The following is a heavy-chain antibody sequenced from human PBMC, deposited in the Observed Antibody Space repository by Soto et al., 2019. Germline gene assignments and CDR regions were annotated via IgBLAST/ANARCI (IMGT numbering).Heavy chain of an antibody. Sequence: SETLSLTCTISGGSISSYFYIWVRQPPGKGLEWIGSVYYTGTTDYNPSLKSRVTISVDTSKTQFSLNLRSVTAADTAVYYCARDLAAVPRAFDYWGRGTLVTVSS. V-gene: IGHV4-59*01. CDR3: ARDLAAVPRAFDY. CDR2: VYYTGTT. D-gene: IGHD6-13*01. CDR1: GGSISSYF. J-gene: IGHJ4*02.